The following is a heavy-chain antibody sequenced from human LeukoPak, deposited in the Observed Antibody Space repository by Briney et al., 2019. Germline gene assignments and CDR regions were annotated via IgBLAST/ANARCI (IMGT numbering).Heavy chain of an antibody. V-gene: IGHV3-73*01. CDR1: GFTFSGSA. J-gene: IGHJ4*02. CDR3: TRFGVAAGGRDY. Sequence: GGSLRLSCAASGFTFSGSAMHWVRQAPGKGLEWVGRIRSKANSYATAYAASVKGRFTISRDDSKNTAYLQMNSLKTEDTAVYYCTRFGVAAGGRDYWGQGTLVTVSS. D-gene: IGHD6-13*01. CDR2: IRSKANSYAT.